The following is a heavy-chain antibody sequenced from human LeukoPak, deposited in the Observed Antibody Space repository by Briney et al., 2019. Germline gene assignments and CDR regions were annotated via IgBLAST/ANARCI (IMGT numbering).Heavy chain of an antibody. CDR2: IRSKANSYAT. CDR1: GFTFSGSA. D-gene: IGHD1-14*01. Sequence: PGGSLRLSCAASGFTFSGSAMHWVRQASGKGLEWVGRIRSKANSYATAYAASVKGRFTISRDDSKNTAYLQMNSLKTEDTAVYYCTRATRPQLATYYYYYMDVWGKGTTVTVSS. CDR3: TRATRPQLATYYYYYMDV. V-gene: IGHV3-73*01. J-gene: IGHJ6*03.